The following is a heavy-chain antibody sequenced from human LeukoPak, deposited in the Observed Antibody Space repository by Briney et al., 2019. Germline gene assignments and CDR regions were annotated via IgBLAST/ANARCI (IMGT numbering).Heavy chain of an antibody. D-gene: IGHD6-19*01. J-gene: IGHJ4*02. CDR1: GGSISSSSYY. Sequence: SETLSLTCTVSGGSISSSSYYWGWIRQPPGKGLEWIGSIYYSGSTNYNPSLKSRVTISVDTSKNQFSLKLSSVTAADTAVYYCARVTNGAVAFDYWGQGTLVTVSS. V-gene: IGHV4-39*07. CDR3: ARVTNGAVAFDY. CDR2: IYYSGST.